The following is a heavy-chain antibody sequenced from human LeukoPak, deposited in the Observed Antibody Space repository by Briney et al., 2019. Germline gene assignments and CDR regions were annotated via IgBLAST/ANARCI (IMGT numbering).Heavy chain of an antibody. CDR1: GFTFSSYG. V-gene: IGHV3-30*03. J-gene: IGHJ4*02. CDR3: ATDQYSSGWSFDY. Sequence: GRSLRLSCAASGFTFSSYGMHWVRQAPGKGLEWVAVISYHGSNKYYADSVRGRFTISRDNSKNTLYLQMNSLSAEDTAVYYCATDQYSSGWSFDYWGQGTLVTVSS. D-gene: IGHD6-19*01. CDR2: ISYHGSNK.